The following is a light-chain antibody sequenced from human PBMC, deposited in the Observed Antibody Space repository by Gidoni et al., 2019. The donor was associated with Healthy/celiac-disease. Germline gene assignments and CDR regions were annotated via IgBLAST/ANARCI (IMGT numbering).Light chain of an antibody. V-gene: IGKV1-39*01. Sequence: DIQMTQSPSSLSASVGDRVTITCRASQSISSYLNWYQQKPGKAPKFLIYAASSLQSGDPSRFSGSGSGTDFTLTISSRQPEDFATDYCQQRYSTPPWTFGQGTKVEIK. CDR1: QSISSY. CDR2: AAS. J-gene: IGKJ1*01. CDR3: QQRYSTPPWT.